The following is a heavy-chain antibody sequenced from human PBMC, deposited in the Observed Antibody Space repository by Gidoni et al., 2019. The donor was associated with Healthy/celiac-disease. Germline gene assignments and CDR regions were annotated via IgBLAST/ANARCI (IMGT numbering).Heavy chain of an antibody. V-gene: IGHV4-31*03. Sequence: QVQLQESGPGLVKPSQTLSLPCTVPGGSISSGGYYWSWIRQHPGKGLEWIGYIYYSGSTYYNPSLKSRVTISVDTSKNQFSLKLSSVTAADTAVYYCASLGMTTKQVYFDYWGQGTLVTVSS. CDR1: GGSISSGGYY. J-gene: IGHJ4*02. CDR2: IYYSGST. CDR3: ASLGMTTKQVYFDY. D-gene: IGHD4-17*01.